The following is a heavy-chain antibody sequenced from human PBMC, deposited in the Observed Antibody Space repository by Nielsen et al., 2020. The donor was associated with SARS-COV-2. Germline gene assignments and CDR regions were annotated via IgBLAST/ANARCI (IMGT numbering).Heavy chain of an antibody. CDR2: INTNTGNP. D-gene: IGHD3-16*02. V-gene: IGHV7-4-1*02. CDR3: ARGGDYVWGSYRTYNWFDP. Sequence: ASVKVSCKASGYTFTSYAMNWVRQAPGQGLEWMGWINTNTGNPTYAQDFTGRFVFSLDTSVSTAYLQISSLKAEDTAVYYCARGGDYVWGSYRTYNWFDPWGQGTLVTVSS. J-gene: IGHJ5*02. CDR1: GYTFTSYA.